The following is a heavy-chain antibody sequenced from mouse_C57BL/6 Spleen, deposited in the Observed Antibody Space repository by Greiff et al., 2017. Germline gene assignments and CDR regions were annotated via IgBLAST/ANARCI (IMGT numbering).Heavy chain of an antibody. Sequence: QVQLKQSGPELVKPGASVKISCKASGYAFSSSWMNWVKQRPGKGLEWIGRIYPGDGDTNYNGKFKGKATLTADKSSSTAYMQLSSLTSEDSAVYFCATYYGSSYWFAYWGQGTLVTVSA. J-gene: IGHJ3*01. CDR3: ATYYGSSYWFAY. D-gene: IGHD1-1*01. CDR2: IYPGDGDT. CDR1: GYAFSSSW. V-gene: IGHV1-82*01.